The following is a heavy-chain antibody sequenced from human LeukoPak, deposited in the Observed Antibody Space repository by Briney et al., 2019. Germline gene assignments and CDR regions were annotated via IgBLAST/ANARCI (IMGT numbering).Heavy chain of an antibody. V-gene: IGHV3-66*01. Sequence: GGSLRLSCAASGFTFSITYMAWVRQAPGKGLEWVGVIYSGGNTYYADSVKGRFTISRDKSKNTLYLQMNSLRAEDTAVYYCASSYEYGSGSYYDWGQGTLVTVSS. J-gene: IGHJ4*02. D-gene: IGHD3-10*01. CDR2: IYSGGNT. CDR3: ASSYEYGSGSYYD. CDR1: GFTFSITY.